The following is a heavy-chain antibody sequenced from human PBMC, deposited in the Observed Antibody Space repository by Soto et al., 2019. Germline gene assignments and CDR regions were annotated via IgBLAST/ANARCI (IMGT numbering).Heavy chain of an antibody. Sequence: GVSLRLSCAASGFTFSSYSMNWVRQAPGQGLKWVSYISSSSSTIYYADSVKGRFTISRDNAKNSLYLQMNSLRAEDTAVYYCARDPASNTYYYYYYGMDVWGQGT. J-gene: IGHJ6*02. CDR3: ARDPASNTYYYYYYGMDV. V-gene: IGHV3-48*01. CDR1: GFTFSSYS. CDR2: ISSSSSTI. D-gene: IGHD2-2*01.